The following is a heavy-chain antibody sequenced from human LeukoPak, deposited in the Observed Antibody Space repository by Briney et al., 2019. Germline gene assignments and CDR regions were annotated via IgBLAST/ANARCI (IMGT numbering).Heavy chain of an antibody. Sequence: SETLSLTCTVSGGSISSYYWSWIRQPPGKGLEWIGYIYYSGSTNYNPSLKSRVTISVDTSKNQFSLKLSSVTAADTAVYYFARGAMYYYDSSGFLPAENWFDPWGQGTLVTVSS. V-gene: IGHV4-59*08. D-gene: IGHD3-22*01. CDR1: GGSISSYY. J-gene: IGHJ5*02. CDR2: IYYSGST. CDR3: ARGAMYYYDSSGFLPAENWFDP.